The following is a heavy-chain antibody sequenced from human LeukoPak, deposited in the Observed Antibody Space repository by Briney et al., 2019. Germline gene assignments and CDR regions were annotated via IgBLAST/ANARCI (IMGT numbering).Heavy chain of an antibody. V-gene: IGHV3-23*01. CDR2: ISGSGDNT. CDR1: GFSFSSYA. CDR3: ARDYGGSIRRAAAGIDY. D-gene: IGHD6-13*01. J-gene: IGHJ4*02. Sequence: PGGSLRLSCAASGFSFSSYAMSWVRQAPGKGLEWVSSISGSGDNTYYAESVKGRFTISRDNSKNTLYLQMNSLRAEDTAVYYCARDYGGSIRRAAAGIDYWGQGTLVTVSS.